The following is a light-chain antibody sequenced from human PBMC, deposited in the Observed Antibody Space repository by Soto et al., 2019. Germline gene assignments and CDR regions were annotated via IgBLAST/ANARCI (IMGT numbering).Light chain of an antibody. V-gene: IGLV2-11*01. CDR1: SSEIGGNNY. CDR2: DVT. CDR3: CSYGGTYYV. Sequence: QSARTQPRSVSGSPEQSVAISCTGTSSEIGGNNYVSWYQQHPGKAPKLMIYDVTKRPSGVPDRFSGSKSGNTASLTISGLQAEDEADYYCCSYGGTYYVFGTGTKLTVL. J-gene: IGLJ1*01.